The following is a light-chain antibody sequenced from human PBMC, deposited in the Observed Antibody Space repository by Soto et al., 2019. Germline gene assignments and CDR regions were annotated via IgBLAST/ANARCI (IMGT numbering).Light chain of an antibody. V-gene: IGLV1-51*02. CDR2: END. CDR1: NSNIGNNY. CDR3: GTWDSSLSAGV. J-gene: IGLJ3*02. Sequence: ELTQALSVSAAPVQKVTISCSGSNSNIGNNYVSWYQQLPGTAPKLLIYENDKRPSGIPDRFSGSKSGTSATLAITGLQTGDEADYYCGTWDSSLSAGVFGGGTKVTVL.